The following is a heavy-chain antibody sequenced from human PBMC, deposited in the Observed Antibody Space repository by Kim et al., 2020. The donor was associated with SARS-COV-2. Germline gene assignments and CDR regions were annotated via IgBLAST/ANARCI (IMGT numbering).Heavy chain of an antibody. V-gene: IGHV4-59*08. D-gene: IGHD5-18*01. CDR2: IYYSGST. CDR1: GGSISSYY. J-gene: IGHJ6*02. Sequence: SETLSLTCTVSGGSISSYYWSWIRQPPGKGLEWIGYIYYSGSTNYNPSLKSRVTISVDTSKNQFSLKLSSVTAADTAVYYCARHLRLVDTGDYYYGMDVWGQGTTVTVSS. CDR3: ARHLRLVDTGDYYYGMDV.